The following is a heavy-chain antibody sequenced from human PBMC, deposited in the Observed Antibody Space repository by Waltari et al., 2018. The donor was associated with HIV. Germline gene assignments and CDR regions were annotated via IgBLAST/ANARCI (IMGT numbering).Heavy chain of an antibody. V-gene: IGHV3-43D*03. CDR1: GFTFDDYA. D-gene: IGHD3-3*01. J-gene: IGHJ6*02. CDR2: MRWDGGSN. Sequence: EVQLVESGGVVVQPGGSLRLSCAASGFTFDDYAMHWVRQAPGMVLEWVSLMRWDGGSNYDADSGKCRFTISRDNSKSSLYLQMNSLRAEDTALYYCAKDPVLRTSGYYGMDVWGQGTTVTVSS. CDR3: AKDPVLRTSGYYGMDV.